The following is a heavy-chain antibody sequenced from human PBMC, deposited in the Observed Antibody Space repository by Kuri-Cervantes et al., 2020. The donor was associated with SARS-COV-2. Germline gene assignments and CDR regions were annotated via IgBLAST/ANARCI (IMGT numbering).Heavy chain of an antibody. V-gene: IGHV3-21*01. CDR3: ARDPRFLEWFGDYYYYYYMDV. CDR2: ISSSSSYI. CDR1: GFTFSSYS. D-gene: IGHD3-3*01. Sequence: GESLKISCAASGFTFSSYSMNWVRQAPGKGLEWVSSISSSSSYIYYADSVKGRFTISRDNAKNSLYLQMNSLRAEDTAVYYCARDPRFLEWFGDYYYYYYMDVWGKGTTVTVSS. J-gene: IGHJ6*03.